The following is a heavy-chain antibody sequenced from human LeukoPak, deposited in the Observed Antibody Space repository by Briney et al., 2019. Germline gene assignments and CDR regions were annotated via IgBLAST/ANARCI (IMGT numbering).Heavy chain of an antibody. J-gene: IGHJ4*02. D-gene: IGHD6-19*01. Sequence: PSETLSLTCTVSGGSISSSSYYWGWIRQPPGKGLEWIGSIYYSGSTYYNPSLKSRVTISVDTSKNQFSLKLSSVTAADTAVYYCARHTELGYSSGWYTFDYWGQGTLVTVSS. CDR2: IYYSGST. CDR1: GGSISSSSYY. V-gene: IGHV4-39*01. CDR3: ARHTELGYSSGWYTFDY.